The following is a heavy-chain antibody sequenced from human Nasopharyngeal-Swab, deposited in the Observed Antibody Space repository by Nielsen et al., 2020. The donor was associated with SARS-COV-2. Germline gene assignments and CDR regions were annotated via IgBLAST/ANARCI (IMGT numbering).Heavy chain of an antibody. V-gene: IGHV3-7*01. CDR3: ARYSYGYHYYYYMDV. D-gene: IGHD5-18*01. CDR1: GFTFSSYW. CDR2: ITQDGSEK. Sequence: GESLKISCAASGFTFSSYWMSWVRQAPGKGLEWVANITQDGSEKYYVDSVKGRFTISRDNAKNSLYLQMNSLRAEDTAVYYCARYSYGYHYYYYMDVWGKGTTVTVSS. J-gene: IGHJ6*03.